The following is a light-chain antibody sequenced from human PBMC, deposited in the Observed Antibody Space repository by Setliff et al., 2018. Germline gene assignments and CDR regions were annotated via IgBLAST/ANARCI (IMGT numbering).Light chain of an antibody. CDR2: GNS. Sequence: QSVLTQPPSVSGAPGQRVTISCTGNSSNIGAGYDVHWYQQHPGRVPKLLIYGNSNRPSGVPDRFSGSKSGTSASLAITGLQAEDEADYYCQSYDSSLSRVFGGGTQLT. J-gene: IGLJ2*01. V-gene: IGLV1-40*01. CDR1: SSNIGAGYD. CDR3: QSYDSSLSRV.